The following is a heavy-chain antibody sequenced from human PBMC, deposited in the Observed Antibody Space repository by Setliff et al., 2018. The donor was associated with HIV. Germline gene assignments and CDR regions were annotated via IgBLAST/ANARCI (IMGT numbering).Heavy chain of an antibody. CDR3: ASSKRGRYYNFWSGLTFDY. CDR1: GYTFTSYG. Sequence: ASVKVSCKASGYTFTSYGISWVRQAPGQGPEWMGWISAYNGNTNYAQKLQGRVTMTTDTSTSTAYMELRSLRSDDTAVYYCASSKRGRYYNFWSGLTFDYWGQGTLVTVSS. D-gene: IGHD3-3*01. CDR2: ISAYNGNT. V-gene: IGHV1-18*01. J-gene: IGHJ4*02.